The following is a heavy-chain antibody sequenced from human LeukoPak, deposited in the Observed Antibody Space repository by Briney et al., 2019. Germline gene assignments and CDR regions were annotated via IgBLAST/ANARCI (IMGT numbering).Heavy chain of an antibody. D-gene: IGHD3-9*01. CDR3: AYYFDHSRGGFHR. J-gene: IGHJ3*01. CDR1: GGSISSSSYY. CDR2: IYYNGNA. Sequence: SETLSLTCTVSGGSISSSSYYWGWIRQPPGKGLEWIGSIYYNGNAYYNPSLESRVNISLDTSRNQFSLRLSSVTAADTAAYYCAYYFDHSRGGFHRWGQGTMVTVSS. V-gene: IGHV4-39*01.